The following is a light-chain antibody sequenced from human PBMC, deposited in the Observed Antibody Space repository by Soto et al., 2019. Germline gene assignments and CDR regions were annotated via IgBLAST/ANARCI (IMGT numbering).Light chain of an antibody. CDR1: SSDIGAYDY. J-gene: IGLJ1*01. CDR2: EVT. V-gene: IGLV2-14*01. CDR3: SSHAGSSAFYV. Sequence: QSVLTQPASVSGSPGQSITISCTGTSSDIGAYDYLSWYQQYPGRVPKLLIHEVTNRPSGVSDRFSGSKSGNTASLTISGLQTEDEADHYCSSHAGSSAFYVFRTGTKPTVL.